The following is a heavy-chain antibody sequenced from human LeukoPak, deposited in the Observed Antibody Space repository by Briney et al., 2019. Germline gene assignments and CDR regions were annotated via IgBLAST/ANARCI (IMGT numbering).Heavy chain of an antibody. CDR3: ARTRAVADAFDI. V-gene: IGHV1-2*02. D-gene: IGHD6-19*01. CDR2: INPSSGGT. J-gene: IGHJ3*02. Sequence: GASVKVSCKASGYTFTGYYMHWVRQAPGQGLEWMGWINPSSGGTNYAQKFQGRVTMTRDTSISTAYMELSRLRSDDTAVYYCARTRAVADAFDIWGQGTMVTVSS. CDR1: GYTFTGYY.